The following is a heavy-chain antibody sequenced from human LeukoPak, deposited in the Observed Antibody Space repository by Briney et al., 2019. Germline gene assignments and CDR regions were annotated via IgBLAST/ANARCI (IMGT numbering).Heavy chain of an antibody. D-gene: IGHD6-13*01. CDR3: ARAAQHLAMYNWFDP. J-gene: IGHJ5*02. Sequence: GRSLRLSCAASGFIFSTYSMHWVRQAPGKGLEWVAIISYDGTNKCYADSVKGRFTISRDSAKNTLYLQMNSLTAEDTAVYYCARAAQHLAMYNWFDPWGQGTLVTVSS. V-gene: IGHV3-30-3*01. CDR1: GFIFSTYS. CDR2: ISYDGTNK.